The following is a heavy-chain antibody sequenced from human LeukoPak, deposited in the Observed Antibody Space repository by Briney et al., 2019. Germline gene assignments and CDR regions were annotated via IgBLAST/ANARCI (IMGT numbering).Heavy chain of an antibody. V-gene: IGHV3-23*01. CDR1: GFTFSSYA. D-gene: IGHD6-13*01. CDR2: MSGSGDST. CDR3: AKTGAAPRDYYYGMDV. Sequence: NPGGSLRLSCIASGFTFSSYAMSWVRQAPGKGLEWVSTMSGSGDSTYYADSVKGRFTISRDNSRNTLYLQMNSLRAEDTAVYYCAKTGAAPRDYYYGMDVWGQGTTVTVSS. J-gene: IGHJ6*02.